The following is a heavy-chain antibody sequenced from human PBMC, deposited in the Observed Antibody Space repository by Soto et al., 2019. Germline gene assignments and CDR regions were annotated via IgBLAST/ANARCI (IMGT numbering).Heavy chain of an antibody. D-gene: IGHD2-8*01. CDR2: IAVGSGYT. J-gene: IGHJ4*02. Sequence: QMQLEQYGPEVKKPGTSVKVSCKASGFTFTSSAFQWVRQARGQRLEWIGWIAVGSGYTNYAQRFQDRVTLTRDMSTATTYMELSRLTSEDTAIYYCAADATAWQQMVPSDYWGQGTLVTVSS. V-gene: IGHV1-58*01. CDR3: AADATAWQQMVPSDY. CDR1: GFTFTSSA.